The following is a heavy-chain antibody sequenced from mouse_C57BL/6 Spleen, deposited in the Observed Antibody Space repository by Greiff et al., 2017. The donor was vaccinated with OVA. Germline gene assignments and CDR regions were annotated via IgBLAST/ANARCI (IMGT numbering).Heavy chain of an antibody. CDR1: GFSLSTSGMG. D-gene: IGHD1-1*01. J-gene: IGHJ3*01. V-gene: IGHV8-12*01. CDR3: ASYYYGSSYPFAY. Sequence: QVTLKVSGPGISQSSQTLSLTCSFSGFSLSTSGMGVSWIRQPSGKGLEWLAHIYWDDDKRYNPSLKSRLTISKDTSRNQVFLKITSVDTADTATYYCASYYYGSSYPFAYWGQGTLVTVSA. CDR2: IYWDDDK.